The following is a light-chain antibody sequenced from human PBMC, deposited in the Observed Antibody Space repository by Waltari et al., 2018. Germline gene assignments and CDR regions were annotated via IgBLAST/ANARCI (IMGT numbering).Light chain of an antibody. Sequence: IQLTQSPSSLSASVGDRVTITCRASQGVTTYLAWYQQKPGKAPNLRIAAASTLQSGVPSRFSGSGSGTDFTLTISSLQPEDFATYYCQHLHGYPITFGGGTKVEIK. CDR2: AAS. V-gene: IGKV1-9*01. CDR1: QGVTTY. CDR3: QHLHGYPIT. J-gene: IGKJ4*01.